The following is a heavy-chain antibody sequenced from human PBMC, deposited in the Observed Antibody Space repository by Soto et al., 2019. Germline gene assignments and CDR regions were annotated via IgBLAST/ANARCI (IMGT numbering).Heavy chain of an antibody. D-gene: IGHD3-10*01. V-gene: IGHV3-33*01. CDR2: IWYDGSNK. Sequence: GGSLRLSCAASGFTFSSYGMHWVRQAPGKGLEWVAVIWYDGSNKYYADSVKGRFTISRDNSKNTLYLQMNSLRAGDTAVYYCARDLSVYGSGYYFDYWGQGTLVTVSS. CDR3: ARDLSVYGSGYYFDY. CDR1: GFTFSSYG. J-gene: IGHJ4*02.